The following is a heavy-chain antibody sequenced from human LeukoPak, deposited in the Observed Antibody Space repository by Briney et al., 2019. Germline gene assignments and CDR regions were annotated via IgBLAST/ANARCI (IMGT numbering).Heavy chain of an antibody. CDR3: AKDHVPLIAEGGTRGYNWFDP. J-gene: IGHJ5*02. CDR2: IIPIFGTA. Sequence: SVKVSCTASGYTFSRYGISWVRQAPGQGLEWMGGIIPIFGTANYAQKFQGRVTITADESTSTAYMELSSLRSEDTAVYYCAKDHVPLIAEGGTRGYNWFDPWGQGTLVTASS. D-gene: IGHD6-19*01. V-gene: IGHV1-69*13. CDR1: GYTFSRYG.